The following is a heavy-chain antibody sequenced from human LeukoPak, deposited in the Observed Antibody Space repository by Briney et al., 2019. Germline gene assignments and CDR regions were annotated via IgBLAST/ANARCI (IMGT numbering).Heavy chain of an antibody. CDR3: ARLITGTTTAFDI. CDR1: GGSISSASYY. Sequence: PWETLSLPCTVSGGSISSASYYCGWIRQPPGKGLEWIGSIYYSGSTYYNPSLKSRVTISVNMSKNQFSLKLSSVTAADTAVYYCARLITGTTTAFDIWGQGTMVTVSS. D-gene: IGHD1-7*01. J-gene: IGHJ3*02. V-gene: IGHV4-39*01. CDR2: IYYSGST.